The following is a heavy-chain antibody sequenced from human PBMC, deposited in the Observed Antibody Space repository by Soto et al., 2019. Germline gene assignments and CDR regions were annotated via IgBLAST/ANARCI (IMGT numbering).Heavy chain of an antibody. CDR1: GYTFTSYA. J-gene: IGHJ4*02. D-gene: IGHD2-15*01. CDR2: INAGNGNT. V-gene: IGHV1-3*01. CDR3: ARGPGGPDGPGDY. Sequence: QVQLVQSGAEVKKPGASVKVSCKASGYTFTSYAMHWVRQAPGQRLEWMGWINAGNGNTEYSQKFQGGVTITRDTSASTAYMELSSLRSEDTAVYYCARGPGGPDGPGDYWGQGTLVTVSS.